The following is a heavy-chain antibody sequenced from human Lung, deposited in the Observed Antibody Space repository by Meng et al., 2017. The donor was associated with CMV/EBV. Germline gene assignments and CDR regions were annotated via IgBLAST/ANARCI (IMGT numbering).Heavy chain of an antibody. CDR3: ARFDIDVEGYYGMDV. V-gene: IGHV4-59*01. Sequence: SETLSLXCTVSGDSISTYYWNWLRQSPGKGLEWIGYISDSGSTNYNPSLKSRVAFSLDTSKNQFSLKLSSVTAADTAVYYCARFDIDVEGYYGMDVWGQGTTVTFSS. CDR2: ISDSGST. J-gene: IGHJ6*02. D-gene: IGHD5-12*01. CDR1: GDSISTYY.